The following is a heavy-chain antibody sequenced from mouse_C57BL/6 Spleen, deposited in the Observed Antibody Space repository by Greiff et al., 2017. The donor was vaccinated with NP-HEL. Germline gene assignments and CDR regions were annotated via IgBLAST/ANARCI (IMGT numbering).Heavy chain of an antibody. J-gene: IGHJ1*03. D-gene: IGHD2-4*01. Sequence: EVQLVESEGGLVQPGSSMKLSCTASGFTFSDYYMAWVRQVPEKGLEWVANINYDGSSTYYLDSLKSRFIISRDNAKNILYLQMSSLKSEDTATYYCARAGYDYDVWYFDVWGTGTTVTVSS. CDR3: ARAGYDYDVWYFDV. V-gene: IGHV5-16*01. CDR1: GFTFSDYY. CDR2: INYDGSST.